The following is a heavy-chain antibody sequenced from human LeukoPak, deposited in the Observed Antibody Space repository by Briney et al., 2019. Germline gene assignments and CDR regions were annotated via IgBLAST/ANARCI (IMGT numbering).Heavy chain of an antibody. D-gene: IGHD3-10*01. V-gene: IGHV4-59*01. J-gene: IGHJ5*02. Sequence: PSETLSLTCAVYGGSFSGYYWSWIRQPPGKGLERIGYIYYSGSTNYKPSLKSRVTISVDTSKNQFSLKLSSVTAADTAVYYCARGGYYGSGNDFRFDPWGQGTLVTVSS. CDR3: ARGGYYGSGNDFRFDP. CDR2: IYYSGST. CDR1: GGSFSGYY.